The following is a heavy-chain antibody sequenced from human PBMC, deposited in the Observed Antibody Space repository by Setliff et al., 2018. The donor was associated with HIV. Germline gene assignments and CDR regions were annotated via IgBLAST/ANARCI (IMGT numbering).Heavy chain of an antibody. D-gene: IGHD2-15*01. CDR1: GGSISSGSYY. CDR2: IYTSGST. V-gene: IGHV4-61*02. Sequence: ASETLSLTCTVSGGSISSGSYYWSWIRQPAGKGLEWIGRIYTSGSTNYNPSLKSRVTISVDTSKNQFSLKLSSVTAADTAVYYCARSDIVVVVAAKGGAFDIWGQGTMVTVSS. CDR3: ARSDIVVVVAAKGGAFDI. J-gene: IGHJ3*02.